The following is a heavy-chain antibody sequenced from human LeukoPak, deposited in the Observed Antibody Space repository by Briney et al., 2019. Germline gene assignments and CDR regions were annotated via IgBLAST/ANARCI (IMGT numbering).Heavy chain of an antibody. J-gene: IGHJ3*02. CDR2: INHSGST. Sequence: PSETLSLTCAVYGGSFSGYYWSWIRQPPGKGLEWIGEINHSGSTNYNPSLKSRVTISVDTSKNQFSLKLSPVTAADTAVYYCARCLNYYDPEEQNAFDIWGQGTMVTVSS. D-gene: IGHD3-22*01. CDR1: GGSFSGYY. V-gene: IGHV4-34*01. CDR3: ARCLNYYDPEEQNAFDI.